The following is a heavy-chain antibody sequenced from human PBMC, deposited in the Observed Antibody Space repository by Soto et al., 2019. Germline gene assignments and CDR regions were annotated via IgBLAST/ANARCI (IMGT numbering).Heavy chain of an antibody. J-gene: IGHJ4*02. CDR3: AGLRLLWFGGLFSPPPYYFDY. Sequence: SETLSLTCTVSGGSISSGGYYWSWIRQHPGKGLEWIGYIYYSGSTYYNPSLKSRVTISVDTSKNQFSLKLSSVTAADTAVYYCAGLRLLWFGGLFSPPPYYFDYWGQGTLVTVSS. D-gene: IGHD3-10*01. V-gene: IGHV4-31*03. CDR1: GGSISSGGYY. CDR2: IYYSGST.